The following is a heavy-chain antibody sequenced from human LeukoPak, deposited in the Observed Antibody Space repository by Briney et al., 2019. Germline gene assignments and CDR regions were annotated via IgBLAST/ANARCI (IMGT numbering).Heavy chain of an antibody. CDR1: GFTFSSYG. CDR3: AKPPRGSGADY. Sequence: QTGGSLRLSCAASGFTFSSYGMHWVRQAPGKGVEWVAVISYDGSTKYYADSVKGQFTISRDNSKNTLYLHMDSLRAEDTAVYYCAKPPRGSGADYWGQGTLVTVSS. J-gene: IGHJ4*02. V-gene: IGHV3-30*18. CDR2: ISYDGSTK. D-gene: IGHD3-10*01.